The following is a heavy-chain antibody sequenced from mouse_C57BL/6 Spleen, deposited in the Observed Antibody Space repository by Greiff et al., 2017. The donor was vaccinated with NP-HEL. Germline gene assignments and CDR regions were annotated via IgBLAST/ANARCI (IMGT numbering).Heavy chain of an antibody. CDR1: GYTFTSYW. D-gene: IGHD1-1*01. Sequence: QVQLQQPGAELVMPGASVKLSCEASGYTFTSYWMHWVKQRPGQGLEWIGEIDPSDSYSNYNQKFKGKSTLTVDKSSSTAYMQLSSLTSEDSAVYYCARDYGSSYDYWGQGTTLTVSS. CDR3: ARDYGSSYDY. CDR2: IDPSDSYS. V-gene: IGHV1-69*01. J-gene: IGHJ2*01.